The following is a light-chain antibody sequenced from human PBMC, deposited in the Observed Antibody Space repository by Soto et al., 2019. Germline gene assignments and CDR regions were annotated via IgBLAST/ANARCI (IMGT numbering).Light chain of an antibody. Sequence: DIELTQSPPTLSGSVGDRVTITCRASQTISSCWAWYQQKPGKAPKLLIYKASTLKSGVPSRFSGSGSGTEFTLTISSLQPDDFATYYCQHYNSYSAAFGQGTKVDIK. CDR2: KAS. J-gene: IGKJ1*01. V-gene: IGKV1-5*03. CDR3: QHYNSYSAA. CDR1: QTISSC.